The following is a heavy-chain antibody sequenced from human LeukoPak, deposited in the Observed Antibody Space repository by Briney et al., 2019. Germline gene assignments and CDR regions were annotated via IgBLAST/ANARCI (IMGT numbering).Heavy chain of an antibody. CDR2: INPNSGGT. Sequence: ASVKVSCKAVGDTFSDYHIHWVRQAPGQGLQWMGWINPNSGGTILAQKFQGRVTMTRDTSIRTAYMELSSLRSEDTAVYYCARSKIVPAAGYYYYYYYMDVWGKGTTVTISS. CDR1: GDTFSDYH. V-gene: IGHV1-2*02. D-gene: IGHD2-2*01. J-gene: IGHJ6*03. CDR3: ARSKIVPAAGYYYYYYYMDV.